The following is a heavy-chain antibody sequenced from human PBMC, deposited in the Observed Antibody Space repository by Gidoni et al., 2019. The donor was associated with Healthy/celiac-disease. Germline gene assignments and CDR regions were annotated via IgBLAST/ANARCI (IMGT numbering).Heavy chain of an antibody. V-gene: IGHV4-39*07. J-gene: IGHJ3*02. CDR1: GGSISSSSYY. Sequence: QLQLQESGPGLVKPSETLSLTCTVPGGSISSSSYYWGWIRQPPGKGLEWIGSIYYSGSTYYNPSLKSRVTISVDTSKNQFSLKLSSVTAADTAVYYCARTRGSVAGTGAFDIWGQGTMVTVSS. CDR2: IYYSGST. CDR3: ARTRGSVAGTGAFDI. D-gene: IGHD6-19*01.